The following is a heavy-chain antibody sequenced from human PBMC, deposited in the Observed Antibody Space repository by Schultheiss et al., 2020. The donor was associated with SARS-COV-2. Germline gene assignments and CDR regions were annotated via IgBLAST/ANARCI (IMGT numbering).Heavy chain of an antibody. CDR2: ISSSSSYT. D-gene: IGHD6-6*01. J-gene: IGHJ4*02. CDR1: GFTFSDYY. Sequence: GESLKISCAASGFTFSDYYMSWIRQAPGKGLEWVSYISSSSSYTNYADSVKGRFTISRDNAKNSLYLQMNSLRAEDTAVYYCARVMGVVQGYFDYWGQGTLVTVSS. CDR3: ARVMGVVQGYFDY. V-gene: IGHV3-11*06.